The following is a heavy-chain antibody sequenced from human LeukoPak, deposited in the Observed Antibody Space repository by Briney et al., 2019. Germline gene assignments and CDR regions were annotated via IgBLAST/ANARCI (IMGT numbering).Heavy chain of an antibody. Sequence: GGSLRLSCAASGFTFSSYSMNWVRQAPEKGLEWVSSISTSSGYIYYADSVKGRFTISRDNAKNSLYLQMNSLRAEDTAVYYCARGDYGDYNYGMDVWGQGTTVAVSS. J-gene: IGHJ6*02. CDR2: ISTSSGYI. V-gene: IGHV3-21*01. CDR3: ARGDYGDYNYGMDV. D-gene: IGHD4-17*01. CDR1: GFTFSSYS.